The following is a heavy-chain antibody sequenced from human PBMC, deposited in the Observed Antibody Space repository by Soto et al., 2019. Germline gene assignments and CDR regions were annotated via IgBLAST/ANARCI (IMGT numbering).Heavy chain of an antibody. Sequence: ASVKVSCKASGYTFTGYYMHWVLQAPGQGLEWTGWINPNSGGTNYAQKFQGWVTMTRDTSISAAYMELSRLRSDDTAVYYCARDKDSSGWPNFDYWGQGTLVTVSS. J-gene: IGHJ4*02. CDR1: GYTFTGYY. CDR3: ARDKDSSGWPNFDY. D-gene: IGHD6-19*01. V-gene: IGHV1-2*04. CDR2: INPNSGGT.